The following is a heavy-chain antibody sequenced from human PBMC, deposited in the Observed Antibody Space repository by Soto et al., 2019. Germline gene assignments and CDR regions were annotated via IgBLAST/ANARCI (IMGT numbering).Heavy chain of an antibody. V-gene: IGHV3-11*01. D-gene: IGHD3-3*01. J-gene: IGHJ4*02. CDR1: GFTFKDYY. Sequence: QVQLVESGGGLVKPGGSLRLSCFTSGFTFKDYYMGWIRQAPGKGLEWLSYISSSGDAIYYADSVKGRFTTSRYNTKNSLMMEMNSLSVDDSAVYYCARRSLQRFLEWLLFDYWGQGALVTVS. CDR2: ISSSGDAI. CDR3: ARRSLQRFLEWLLFDY.